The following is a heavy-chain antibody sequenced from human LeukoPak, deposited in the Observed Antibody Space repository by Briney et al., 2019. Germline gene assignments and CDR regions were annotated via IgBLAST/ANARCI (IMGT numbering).Heavy chain of an antibody. CDR3: ARTDLGATSSFDY. J-gene: IGHJ4*02. CDR2: INPNSGGT. V-gene: IGHV1-2*02. Sequence: ASVKVSRKASGYTFTGYYMHWVRQAPGQGLEWMGWINPNSGGTNYAQKFQGRVTMTRDTSISTAYMELSRLRSDDTAVYYCARTDLGATSSFDYWGQGTLVTVSS. CDR1: GYTFTGYY. D-gene: IGHD1-26*01.